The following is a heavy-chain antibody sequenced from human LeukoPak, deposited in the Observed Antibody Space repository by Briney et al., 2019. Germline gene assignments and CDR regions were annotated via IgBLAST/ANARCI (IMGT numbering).Heavy chain of an antibody. V-gene: IGHV4-4*07. CDR2: MYISGST. CDR3: ARSYSGYDRFDY. J-gene: IGHJ4*02. Sequence: PSETLSLTCTVSGGSISSYYWNWIRQPAGKGLEWIGRMYISGSTNYNPSLKSRVTMSADTSKNQFSLKLSSVTAADTAVYYCARSYSGYDRFDYWGQGTLVTVSS. D-gene: IGHD5-12*01. CDR1: GGSISSYY.